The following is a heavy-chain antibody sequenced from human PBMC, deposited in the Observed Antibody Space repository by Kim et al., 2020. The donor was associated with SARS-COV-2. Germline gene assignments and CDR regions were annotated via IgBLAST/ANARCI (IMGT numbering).Heavy chain of an antibody. D-gene: IGHD6-19*01. Sequence: SQGGMRGRFTITRDTPKSTLYLEVNTLRAEDTAVYDCAKARGEWLTYFDYWGQGTMVTVSS. J-gene: IGHJ4*02. V-gene: IGHV3-23*01. CDR3: AKARGEWLTYFDY.